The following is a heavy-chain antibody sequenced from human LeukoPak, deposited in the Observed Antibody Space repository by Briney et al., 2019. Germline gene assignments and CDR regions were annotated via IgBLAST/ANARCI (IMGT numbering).Heavy chain of an antibody. V-gene: IGHV4-34*01. D-gene: IGHD3-10*01. J-gene: IGHJ4*02. Sequence: PSETLSLTCAVYGGSFGGYYWSWIRQPPGKGLEWIGEINHSGSTNYNPSLKSRVTISVDTSKNQFSLKLSSVTAADTAVYYCARGESQIIWFGENYFDYWGQGTLVTVSS. CDR1: GGSFGGYY. CDR2: INHSGST. CDR3: ARGESQIIWFGENYFDY.